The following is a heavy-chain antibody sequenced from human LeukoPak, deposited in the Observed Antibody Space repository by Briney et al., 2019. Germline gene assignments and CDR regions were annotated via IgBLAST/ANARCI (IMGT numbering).Heavy chain of an antibody. Sequence: PGGSLRLSCAASGFTFSSSAMHWGRQAPGQGLEWVSALGTGDDTYYPHSVKDRFTISRENAKNSLYLQMNSLRAGDTAVYYCAREMSDAVTWGWYFDLWGRGTLVTVSS. CDR1: GFTFSSSA. CDR2: LGTGDDT. J-gene: IGHJ2*01. V-gene: IGHV3-13*01. CDR3: AREMSDAVTWGWYFDL. D-gene: IGHD4-17*01.